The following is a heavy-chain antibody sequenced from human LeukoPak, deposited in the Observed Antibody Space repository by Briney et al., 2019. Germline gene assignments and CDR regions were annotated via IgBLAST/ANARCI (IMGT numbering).Heavy chain of an antibody. CDR2: INHSAST. J-gene: IGHJ2*01. V-gene: IGHV4-34*01. Sequence: GSLRLSCAASRFTFSDYYMSWSRQPPGKGLEWIGEINHSASTNYNPSLKSRVTISVDTSKNQFSLKLSSVTAADTAVYYCARGGVGATTMPDWYFDLWGRGTLVTVSS. CDR1: RFTFSDYY. CDR3: ARGGVGATTMPDWYFDL. D-gene: IGHD1-26*01.